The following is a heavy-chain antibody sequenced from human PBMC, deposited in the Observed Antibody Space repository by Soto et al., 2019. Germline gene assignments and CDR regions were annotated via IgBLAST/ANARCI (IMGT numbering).Heavy chain of an antibody. CDR3: ARHYSSGSRNWFDP. Sequence: PSETLSLTCSVSGGSINSSSYFWGWVRQPPGKGLEWIGSIYYSGSTYYNPSLRSRVTISVDTSKNQISLKLSSVTAADTAVFYCARHYSSGSRNWFDPWGQGTLVTVSS. CDR1: GGSINSSSYF. V-gene: IGHV4-39*01. CDR2: IYYSGST. J-gene: IGHJ5*02. D-gene: IGHD6-19*01.